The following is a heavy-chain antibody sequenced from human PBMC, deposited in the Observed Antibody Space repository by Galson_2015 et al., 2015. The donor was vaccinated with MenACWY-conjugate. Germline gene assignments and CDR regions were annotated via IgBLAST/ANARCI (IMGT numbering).Heavy chain of an antibody. CDR2: IKSQKDGGKT. Sequence: SLRLSCAGSASTFSNAYMSWVRQAPGKGLEWVDRIKSQKDGGKTDYAAPVKGRFTIPRDDSKNTLYLQMNSLKIEDTAVYYCTTHKPDSWGGLLFHFYMDVWGKGTTVTVSS. CDR3: TTHKPDSWGGLLFHFYMDV. CDR1: ASTFSNAY. J-gene: IGHJ6*03. V-gene: IGHV3-15*01. D-gene: IGHD2-21*01.